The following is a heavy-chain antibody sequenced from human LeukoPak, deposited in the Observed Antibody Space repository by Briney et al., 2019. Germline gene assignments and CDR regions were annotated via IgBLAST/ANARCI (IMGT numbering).Heavy chain of an antibody. J-gene: IGHJ6*03. CDR2: MNPNSGNT. Sequence: ASVKVSCKASGYTFTSYDINWVRQATGQGLEWMGWMNPNSGNTGYAQKFQGRVTMTRNTSISTAYMELSSLRSEDTAVYYCARVGLGYGSGSYYIGYYYYYYMDVWGKGTTVTISS. CDR1: GYTFTSYD. V-gene: IGHV1-8*01. CDR3: ARVGLGYGSGSYYIGYYYYYYMDV. D-gene: IGHD3-10*01.